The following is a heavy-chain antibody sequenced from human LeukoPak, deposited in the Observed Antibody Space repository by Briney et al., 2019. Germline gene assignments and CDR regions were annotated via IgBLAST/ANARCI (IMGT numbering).Heavy chain of an antibody. Sequence: SETLSLTCTVSGGSISSYYWSWIRQPPGKGLEWIGYIYYSGSTNYNPSLKSRVTISVDTSKNQFSLKLSSVTAADTAVYCCARGSSIAARAFDYWGQGTLVTVSS. V-gene: IGHV4-59*01. CDR1: GGSISSYY. D-gene: IGHD6-6*01. CDR3: ARGSSIAARAFDY. J-gene: IGHJ4*02. CDR2: IYYSGST.